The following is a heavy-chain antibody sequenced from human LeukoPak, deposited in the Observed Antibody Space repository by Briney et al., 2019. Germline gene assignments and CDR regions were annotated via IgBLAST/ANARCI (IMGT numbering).Heavy chain of an antibody. V-gene: IGHV3-23*01. CDR1: GFTFSSYA. Sequence: GGSLRLSCAASGFTFSSYAMSWVRQAPGKGLEWASAISGSGGSTYYADSVKGRFTISRDNSKNTLYLQMNSLRAEDTAVYYCAKGPFIAAAGNWFDPWGQGTLVTVSS. CDR2: ISGSGGST. J-gene: IGHJ5*02. CDR3: AKGPFIAAAGNWFDP. D-gene: IGHD6-13*01.